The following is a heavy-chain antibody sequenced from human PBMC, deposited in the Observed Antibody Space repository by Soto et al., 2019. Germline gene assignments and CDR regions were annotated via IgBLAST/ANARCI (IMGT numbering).Heavy chain of an antibody. J-gene: IGHJ4*02. CDR1: GGSISSYY. CDR2: IYYSGST. CDR3: ARLEKAAGTYYFDY. D-gene: IGHD6-13*01. Sequence: QVQLQESGPGLVKPSETLSLTCTVSGGSISSYYWSWIRRPPGKGLEWIGYIYYSGSTNYNPSLKSRVTISVDTSKNQFSLKLSSVTAADTAVYYCARLEKAAGTYYFDYWGQGTLVTVSS. V-gene: IGHV4-59*01.